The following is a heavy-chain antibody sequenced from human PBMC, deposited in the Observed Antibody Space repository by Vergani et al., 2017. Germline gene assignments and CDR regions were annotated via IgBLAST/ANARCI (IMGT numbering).Heavy chain of an antibody. V-gene: IGHV3-30*18. D-gene: IGHD4-11*01. Sequence: VQLLESGGGLVQPGGSLRLSCAASGFSFGSYGMHWVRQSPGKGLEWVAVISNDGGNKYYADSVKGRFTIYKDNTVDMLSLQMNSLRVEDTAMYFCAKDLSYSTAWPHFDSRGQGTLVTVSS. CDR3: AKDLSYSTAWPHFDS. J-gene: IGHJ4*02. CDR1: GFSFGSYG. CDR2: ISNDGGNK.